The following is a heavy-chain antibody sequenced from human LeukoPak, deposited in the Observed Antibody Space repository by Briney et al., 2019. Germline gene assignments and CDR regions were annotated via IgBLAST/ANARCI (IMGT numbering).Heavy chain of an antibody. CDR3: AKDHGGWPWYFDL. V-gene: IGHV3-23*01. D-gene: IGHD6-19*01. CDR1: GFTFSSYA. J-gene: IGHJ2*01. Sequence: GGSLRLSCAASGFTFSSYAMSWVRQAPGKGLEWVSGISGSGGSTYYADSVKGRFTISRDNSKNTLYLQMNSLRAEDTAVYYCAKDHGGWPWYFDLWGRGTLVTVSS. CDR2: ISGSGGST.